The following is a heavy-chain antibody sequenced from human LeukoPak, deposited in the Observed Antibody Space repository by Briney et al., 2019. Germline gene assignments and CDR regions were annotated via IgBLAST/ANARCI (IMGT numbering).Heavy chain of an antibody. CDR1: GYAFKKYA. D-gene: IGHD6-19*01. CDR3: TRDPSNTSGWYIYFDY. V-gene: IGHV1-18*01. J-gene: IGHJ4*02. CDR2: ISTYNGDT. Sequence: GASVKVSCKASGYAFKKYAISWVRQAPGQGLEWMGWISTYNGDTNYAQNFKGRVTMTTDASTSTAYMELRSLRSDDTAVYYCTRDPSNTSGWYIYFDYWGQGALVTVSS.